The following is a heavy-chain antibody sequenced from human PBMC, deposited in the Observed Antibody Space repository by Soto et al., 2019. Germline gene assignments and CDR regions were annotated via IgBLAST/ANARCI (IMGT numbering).Heavy chain of an antibody. J-gene: IGHJ3*01. CDR2: ISVYNGNR. CDR1: GYTFASDG. Sequence: GASVKVSCKASGYTFASDGVSWVRQAPGQGLEWKGRISVYNGNRNSAQGLQGRLTMTTDTSTSTAYKELRSLRSDDTAVYYCARDPGYFDSSGAPHAFDVWGQGTMVTVSS. D-gene: IGHD3-22*01. V-gene: IGHV1-18*01. CDR3: ARDPGYFDSSGAPHAFDV.